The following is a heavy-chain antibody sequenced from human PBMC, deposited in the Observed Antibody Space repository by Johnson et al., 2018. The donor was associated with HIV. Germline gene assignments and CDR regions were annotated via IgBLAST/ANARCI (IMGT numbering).Heavy chain of an antibody. CDR3: ASAGGELDDAFEI. CDR1: GFTFDDYG. D-gene: IGHD1-26*01. J-gene: IGHJ3*02. Sequence: VQLVESGGGVVQPGRSLRLSCAASGFTFDDYGMSWVRQAPGKGLEWVSYIDSSGSGIYYADSVKGRFTISRDNAKNSLYLQMNSLRAEDTALYYCASAGGELDDAFEIWGQGTMVTVSS. CDR2: IDSSGSGI. V-gene: IGHV3-20*04.